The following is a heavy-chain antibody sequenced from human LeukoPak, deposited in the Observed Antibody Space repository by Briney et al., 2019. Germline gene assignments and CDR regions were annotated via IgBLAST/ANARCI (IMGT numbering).Heavy chain of an antibody. D-gene: IGHD3-10*01. V-gene: IGHV4-34*01. CDR3: AGGGEFGWSP. J-gene: IGHJ5*02. CDR1: GGSFSVYY. CDR2: INHSGST. Sequence: SETLSLTCAVYGGSFSVYYWSWIRQPAGKGLEWIGEINHSGSTNYNPTLKSQVPISVDTPKNQFSLKRSSWPVADRAVYYGAGGGEFGWSPWGQGTLVTVSS.